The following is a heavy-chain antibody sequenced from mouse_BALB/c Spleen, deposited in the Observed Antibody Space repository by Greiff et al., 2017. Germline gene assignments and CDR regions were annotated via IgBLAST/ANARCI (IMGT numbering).Heavy chain of an antibody. V-gene: IGHV14-1*02. D-gene: IGHD1-1*01. Sequence: EVKLQESGAELVRPGALVKLSCKASGFNIKDYYMHWVKQRPEQGLEWIGWIYPGNVNTKYNEKFKGKATLTADKSSSTAYMQLSSLTSEDSAVYFCARGGNYGSLDYWGQGTTLTVSS. CDR1: GFNIKDYY. CDR2: IYPGNVNT. J-gene: IGHJ2*01. CDR3: ARGGNYGSLDY.